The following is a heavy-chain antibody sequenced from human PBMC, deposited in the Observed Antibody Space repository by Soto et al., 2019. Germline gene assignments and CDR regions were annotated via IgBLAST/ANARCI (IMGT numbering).Heavy chain of an antibody. CDR3: ARGRTIAMATTDY. J-gene: IGHJ4*02. V-gene: IGHV3-30-3*01. Sequence: QVQLVESGGGVVQPGRSLRLSCAASGFTFSTYAMHWVRQVPGKGLEWVAVISYDGSHKYYADSVRGRFSSSRDNSKNALSLQMNSLRVEDTAVYYCARGRTIAMATTDYWGQGTLVTVSS. D-gene: IGHD5-12*01. CDR2: ISYDGSHK. CDR1: GFTFSTYA.